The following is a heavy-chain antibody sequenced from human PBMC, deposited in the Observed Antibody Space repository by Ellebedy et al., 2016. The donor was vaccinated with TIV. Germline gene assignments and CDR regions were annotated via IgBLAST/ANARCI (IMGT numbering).Heavy chain of an antibody. Sequence: GESLKISCAASGFTFSSYAMSWVRQAPGKGLEWVSAITDSGGSTYYADSVKGRFTISRDNSKNTLYLQMNSLRAEDTAVYYCANNALLRGAFAYWGQGTLVTVSS. V-gene: IGHV3-23*01. D-gene: IGHD1-26*01. CDR2: ITDSGGST. J-gene: IGHJ4*02. CDR1: GFTFSSYA. CDR3: ANNALLRGAFAY.